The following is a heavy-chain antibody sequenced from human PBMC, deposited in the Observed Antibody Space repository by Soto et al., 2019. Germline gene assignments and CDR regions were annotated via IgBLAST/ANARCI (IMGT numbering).Heavy chain of an antibody. CDR1: GGSISSYY. Sequence: SETLSLTCTVSGGSISSYYWSWIRQPPGKGLERIGYIYYSRSTNYNPSLKSRITISVDTSKNQFSLKLSSVTAADTAVYYCASVSNYARGYWFDPWGQGTLVTVS. CDR3: ASVSNYARGYWFDP. CDR2: IYYSRST. V-gene: IGHV4-59*08. D-gene: IGHD3-10*02. J-gene: IGHJ5*02.